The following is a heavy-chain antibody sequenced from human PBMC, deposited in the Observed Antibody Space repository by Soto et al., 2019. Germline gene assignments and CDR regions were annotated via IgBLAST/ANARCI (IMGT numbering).Heavy chain of an antibody. CDR2: IYYSGST. CDR3: ARHVSYYYSMDV. Sequence: SETLSLTCTFSGDSISSSTSYWGWIRQPPGKGLEWIGSIYYSGSTYYNPSLKSRVTMSVDTSKNQFSLKLSSVTAADTALYYCARHVSYYYSMDVWGKGTTVTVSS. CDR1: GDSISSSTSY. J-gene: IGHJ6*03. V-gene: IGHV4-39*01.